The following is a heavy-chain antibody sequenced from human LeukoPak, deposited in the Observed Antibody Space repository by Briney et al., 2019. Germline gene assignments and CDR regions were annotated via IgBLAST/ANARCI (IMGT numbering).Heavy chain of an antibody. CDR1: GFTFSSYW. CDR2: IKQDGSEK. D-gene: IGHD6-19*01. CDR3: ARDLRQWLPPDWFDP. V-gene: IGHV3-7*01. J-gene: IGHJ5*02. Sequence: PGGSLRLSCAASGFTFSSYWMSWVRQAPGKGLEWAANIKQDGSEKYYVDSVKGRFTISRDNAKNSLYLQMNSLRAEDTAVYYCARDLRQWLPPDWFDPWGQGTLVTVSS.